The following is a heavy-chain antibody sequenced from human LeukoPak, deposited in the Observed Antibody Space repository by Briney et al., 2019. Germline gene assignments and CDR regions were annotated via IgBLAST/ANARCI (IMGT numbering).Heavy chain of an antibody. CDR1: AFTFSSYA. CDR2: INNVGDSS. V-gene: IGHV3-23*01. J-gene: IGHJ5*02. D-gene: IGHD3-10*01. CDR3: AKGGSYYTSSWFDP. Sequence: GGSLRLSCVASAFTFSSYAVSWVRQAPGKGLEWVSAINNVGDSSYYADSVKGRFTISRDNSKNTLYLQMNSLRAEDTAVYYCAKGGSYYTSSWFDPWGQGTLVTVSS.